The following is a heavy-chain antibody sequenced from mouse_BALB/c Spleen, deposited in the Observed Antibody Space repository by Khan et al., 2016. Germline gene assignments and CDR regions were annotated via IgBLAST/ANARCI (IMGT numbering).Heavy chain of an antibody. D-gene: IGHD4-1*01. CDR3: ARWLGRGYYYAMDY. J-gene: IGHJ4*01. CDR1: GYSITSDYA. Sequence: EVQLQESGPGLVKPSQSLSLTCTVTGYSITSDYAWNWIRQFPGNKLEWMGYISYSGRTSYNPSLKSRISITRDPSKNQFFLQLNSVTTEDTATYYCARWLGRGYYYAMDYWGQGTSVTVSS. V-gene: IGHV3-2*02. CDR2: ISYSGRT.